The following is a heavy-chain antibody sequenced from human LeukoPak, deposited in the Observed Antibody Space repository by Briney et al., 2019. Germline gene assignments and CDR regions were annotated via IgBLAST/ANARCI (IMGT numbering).Heavy chain of an antibody. V-gene: IGHV3-23*01. D-gene: IGHD3-10*01. J-gene: IGHJ4*02. Sequence: PGGSLRLSCAASGFTFSSYARSWVRQAPGKGLEWVSAISGSGGSTYYADSVKGRFSISRANSKNTLCLQMNSLRAEVTAVYYCAKARLWFGELDYWGQGTLVTVSS. CDR1: GFTFSSYA. CDR3: AKARLWFGELDY. CDR2: ISGSGGST.